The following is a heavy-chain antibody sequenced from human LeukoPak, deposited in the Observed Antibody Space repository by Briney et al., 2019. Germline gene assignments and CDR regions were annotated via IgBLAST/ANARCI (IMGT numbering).Heavy chain of an antibody. CDR3: VKDRPCETCMPMDA. V-gene: IGHV3-23*01. CDR1: GFRFTDYS. D-gene: IGHD2-2*01. CDR2: LGRSGEYK. J-gene: IGHJ6*02. Sequence: GGSLRLSCAASGFRFTDYSMSWVRQAPGKGLEWVAGLGRSGEYKYYADSVKGRFTISRDNSKDTVSLQMNSMRAEDSAIYFCVKDRPCETCMPMDAWGQGTTVTVSS.